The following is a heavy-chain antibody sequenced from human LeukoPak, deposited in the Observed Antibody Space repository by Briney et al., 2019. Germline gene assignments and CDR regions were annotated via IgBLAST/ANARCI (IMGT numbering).Heavy chain of an antibody. Sequence: GGSLRLSCAASGFHLNTYEMNWVSQAPGKGLEWIADITISGHTKNYADSVKGRFTISRDNAGTSLFLQMNSLRVEDTGVYYCARGDPHADLWGQGTLVTVSS. CDR1: GFHLNTYE. CDR2: ITISGHTK. V-gene: IGHV3-48*03. CDR3: ARGDPHADL. J-gene: IGHJ5*02.